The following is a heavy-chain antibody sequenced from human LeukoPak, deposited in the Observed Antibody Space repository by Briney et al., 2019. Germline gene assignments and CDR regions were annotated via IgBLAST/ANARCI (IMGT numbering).Heavy chain of an antibody. CDR3: ARGVRLLRRRPRVYYFDY. CDR1: GGSFSGYY. J-gene: IGHJ4*02. Sequence: PSDTLSLPCAVYGGSFSGYYWSWIRQPPGKGLEWIGEINHSGSTNYNPSLKSRVTISVDTSKNQVSLKLSSVTAADAAVYYCARGVRLLRRRPRVYYFDYWGQGTLVTVSS. CDR2: INHSGST. V-gene: IGHV4-34*01. D-gene: IGHD4-23*01.